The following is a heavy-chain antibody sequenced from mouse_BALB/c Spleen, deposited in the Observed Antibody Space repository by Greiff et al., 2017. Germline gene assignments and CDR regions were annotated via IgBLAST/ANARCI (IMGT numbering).Heavy chain of an antibody. CDR1: GYTFSSYW. CDR3: ARRGFITTASWFAY. V-gene: IGHV1-9*01. D-gene: IGHD1-2*01. Sequence: QVQLQQSGAELMKPGASVKISCKATGYTFSSYWIEWVKQRPGHGLEWIGEILPGSGSTNYNEKFKGKATFTADTSSNTAYMQLSSLTSEDSAVYYCARRGFITTASWFAYWGQGTLVTVSA. CDR2: ILPGSGST. J-gene: IGHJ3*01.